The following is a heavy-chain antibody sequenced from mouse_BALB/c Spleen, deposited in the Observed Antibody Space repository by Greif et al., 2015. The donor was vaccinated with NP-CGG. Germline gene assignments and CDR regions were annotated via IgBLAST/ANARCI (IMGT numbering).Heavy chain of an antibody. Sequence: EVQVVGSGGGLVLPGGSRKLSCAASGFTFRDYGMAWVRQAPGKGPEWVAFISNLAYSIYYADTVTGRFTISRENAKNTLYLEMSSLRSEDTAMYYCARDYYGSSYWYFDVWGAGTTVTVSS. CDR3: ARDYYGSSYWYFDV. D-gene: IGHD1-1*01. J-gene: IGHJ1*01. CDR2: ISNLAYSI. V-gene: IGHV5-15*02. CDR1: GFTFRDYG.